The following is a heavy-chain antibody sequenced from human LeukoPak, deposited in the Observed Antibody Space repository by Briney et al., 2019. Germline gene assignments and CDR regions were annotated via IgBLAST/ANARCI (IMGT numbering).Heavy chain of an antibody. CDR1: GFTFNNYN. J-gene: IGHJ6*03. D-gene: IGHD1-26*01. CDR2: ITSSGTYI. V-gene: IGHV3-21*01. Sequence: GESLRLSCAASGFTFNNYNMNWVRQAPGKALEWVSSITSSGTYIFYADSVKGRFTISRDNAKNSLYLQMNSLGPEDTAVYFCAREPYSGSYGSYHYYYMDVWGKGTTVTVSS. CDR3: AREPYSGSYGSYHYYYMDV.